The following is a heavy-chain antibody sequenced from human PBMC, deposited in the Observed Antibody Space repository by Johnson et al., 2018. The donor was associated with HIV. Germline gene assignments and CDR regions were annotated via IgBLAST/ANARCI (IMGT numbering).Heavy chain of an antibody. CDR1: GFTLSAYW. J-gene: IGHJ3*02. Sequence: VQLAESGGGLVQPGASLKLSCSASGFTLSAYWMNWVRQAPGKGLEWVANIRQDGSEKYYVDSVRGRFTISRDNAKNSLYLQMNSLRAEDTALYYCARVGEYCSSTSCSGAFDIWGQGTMVTISS. CDR3: ARVGEYCSSTSCSGAFDI. CDR2: IRQDGSEK. V-gene: IGHV3-7*03. D-gene: IGHD2-2*01.